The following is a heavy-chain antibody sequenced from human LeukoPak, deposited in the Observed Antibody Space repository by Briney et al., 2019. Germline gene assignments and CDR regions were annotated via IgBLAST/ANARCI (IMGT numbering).Heavy chain of an antibody. CDR1: GFAFSSYA. J-gene: IGHJ4*02. CDR3: ARDGYSNYWYLNL. D-gene: IGHD6-13*01. V-gene: IGHV3-23*01. Sequence: GGSLRLSCAASGFAFSSYAMSWVRQAPGKGLEWVSSISGTGGRTYYADSVKGRFTISRDNAKNTLYLQMNSLRAGDTAVYYCARDGYSNYWYLNLWGQGTLVTVSS. CDR2: ISGTGGRT.